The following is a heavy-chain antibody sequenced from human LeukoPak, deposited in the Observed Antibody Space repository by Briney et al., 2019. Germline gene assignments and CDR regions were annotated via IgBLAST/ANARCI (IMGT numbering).Heavy chain of an antibody. CDR3: ARGVVTTMRGFDF. V-gene: IGHV3-48*03. D-gene: IGHD4-17*01. J-gene: IGHJ4*02. CDR2: ISSSGSTI. CDR1: GFTFSNYE. Sequence: PGGPLRLSCAASGFTFSNYEMSWVRQAPGKGLEWVSYISSSGSTIYYADSVKGRFTISRDNAKNSLYLQMNTLRAEDTAVYYCARGVVTTMRGFDFWGQGTLVTVSS.